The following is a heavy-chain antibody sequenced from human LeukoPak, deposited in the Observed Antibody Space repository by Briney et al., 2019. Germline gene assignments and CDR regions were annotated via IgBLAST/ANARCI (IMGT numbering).Heavy chain of an antibody. J-gene: IGHJ4*02. V-gene: IGHV3-30*02. D-gene: IGHD3-16*01. CDR1: GFTFSSYG. Sequence: PGGSLRLSCAASGFTFSSYGMHWVRQAPGKGLEWVTFIQDDGSNKYYADSVKGRFTISRDNSKNTLYLQMSSMRAGDTAVYYCAKPYDYVWGTHHYWGQGTLVTVSS. CDR2: IQDDGSNK. CDR3: AKPYDYVWGTHHY.